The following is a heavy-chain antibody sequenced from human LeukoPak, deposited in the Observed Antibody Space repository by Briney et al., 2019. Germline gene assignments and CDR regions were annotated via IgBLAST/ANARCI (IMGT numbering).Heavy chain of an antibody. D-gene: IGHD3-9*01. V-gene: IGHV5-10-1*01. Sequence: GESLKISCKGSGYSFTSYWISWVRQMPGKGLEWMGRIDPSDSYTNYSPSFQGHVTISADKSISTAYLQWSSLKASDTAMYYCARESYYDTLTGSNFDYWGQGTLVTVSS. CDR2: IDPSDSYT. J-gene: IGHJ4*02. CDR1: GYSFTSYW. CDR3: ARESYYDTLTGSNFDY.